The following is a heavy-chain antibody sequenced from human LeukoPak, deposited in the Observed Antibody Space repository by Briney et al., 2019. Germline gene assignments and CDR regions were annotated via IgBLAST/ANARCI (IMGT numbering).Heavy chain of an antibody. CDR2: ISYDGSNE. D-gene: IGHD5-12*01. Sequence: GMSLRLSCAASGFTFSNHTMHWVRQAPGKGLEWVAVISYDGSNEYYADSVKGRFTISRHISKNTLYLQMNSLRADDTAVYFCATNSGYDYLLPFDYWGQGTLVTVSS. CDR3: ATNSGYDYLLPFDY. J-gene: IGHJ4*02. V-gene: IGHV3-30-3*01. CDR1: GFTFSNHT.